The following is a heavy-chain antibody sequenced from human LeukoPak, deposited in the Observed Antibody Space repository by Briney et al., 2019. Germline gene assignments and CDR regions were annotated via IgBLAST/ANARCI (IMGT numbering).Heavy chain of an antibody. CDR2: ISYDGSNK. CDR1: GFTFSSYG. D-gene: IGHD3-22*01. V-gene: IGHV3-30*18. J-gene: IGHJ4*02. CDR3: AKDLLDYDSSGYLFDY. Sequence: GGSLRLSYAASGFTFSSYGMHWVRRAPGKGLEWVADISYDGSNKYYADSVKGRFTISRDNSKNTLYLQMNSLRAEDTAVYYCAKDLLDYDSSGYLFDYWGQGTLVTVSS.